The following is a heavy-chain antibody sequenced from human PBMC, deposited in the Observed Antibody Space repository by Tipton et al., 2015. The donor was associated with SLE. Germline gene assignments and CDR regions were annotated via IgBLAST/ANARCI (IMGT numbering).Heavy chain of an antibody. CDR1: GFTFSTYN. Sequence: SLRLSCAASGFTFSTYNMNWVRQAPGKGLEWVSAISGSGGSTYYADSVKGRFTISRDNSKNTLYLQMNSLRAEDTAVYYCAKDRDYDFWSGPYFDYWGQGTLVTVSS. J-gene: IGHJ4*02. V-gene: IGHV3-23*01. CDR2: ISGSGGST. CDR3: AKDRDYDFWSGPYFDY. D-gene: IGHD3-3*01.